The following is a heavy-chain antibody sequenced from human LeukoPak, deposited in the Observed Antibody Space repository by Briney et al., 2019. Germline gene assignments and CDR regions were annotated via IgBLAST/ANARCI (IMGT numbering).Heavy chain of an antibody. J-gene: IGHJ4*02. V-gene: IGHV3-30-3*01. D-gene: IGHD5-18*01. CDR2: ISYDGGNK. CDR1: GFTFSNYA. CDR3: AKGRRGSSYVHYFDS. Sequence: GRSLRLSCTAAGFTFSNYAMHWVRQAPGKGLEWVALISYDGGNKYYADSVKGRFTISRDNSKNTLYLQMNSLRPNDTAVYYCAKGRRGSSYVHYFDSWGQGALVTVSS.